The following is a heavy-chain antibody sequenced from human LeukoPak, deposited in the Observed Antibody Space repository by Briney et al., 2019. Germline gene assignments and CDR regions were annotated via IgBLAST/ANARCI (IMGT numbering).Heavy chain of an antibody. J-gene: IGHJ4*02. CDR1: GSSFTSYW. CDR3: ARHETGPYFDY. V-gene: IGHV5-51*01. CDR2: IYPGDSDT. D-gene: IGHD1-1*01. Sequence: GESLKISCKGSGSSFTSYWIGWVRQMPGKGLECMGIIYPGDSDTRYSPSFQGQVTISADRSISTAYLQWSSLKASDTAMYYCARHETGPYFDYWGRGTLVTVSS.